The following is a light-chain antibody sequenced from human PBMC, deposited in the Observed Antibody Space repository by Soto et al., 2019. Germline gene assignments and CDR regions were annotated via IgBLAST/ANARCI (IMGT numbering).Light chain of an antibody. V-gene: IGLV1-51*01. J-gene: IGLJ3*02. CDR1: SSNIGNNY. Sequence: QSVLTQPPSVSAAPGQTVTISCSRSSSNIGNNYVSWYQQLPGTAPKLLIYDNDRRPSGIPDRFSGSKSDTSATLGITGLQTGDEADYYCGAWDSRLSAWVFGGGTKLTVL. CDR2: DND. CDR3: GAWDSRLSAWV.